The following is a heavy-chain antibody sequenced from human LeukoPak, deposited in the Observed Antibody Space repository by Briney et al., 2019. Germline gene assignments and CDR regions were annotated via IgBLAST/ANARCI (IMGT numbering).Heavy chain of an antibody. CDR1: GGSFSGYY. V-gene: IGHV4-34*01. J-gene: IGHJ4*02. D-gene: IGHD2-2*01. CDR2: INHSGST. Sequence: PSETLSLTCAVYGGSFSGYYWSWIRQPPGKGLEWIGEINHSGSTNYNPSLKSRVTISVDTSKNQFSLKLSSVTAADTAVYYCARDNLYSYCSSTSCQYYFDYWGQGTLATVSS. CDR3: ARDNLYSYCSSTSCQYYFDY.